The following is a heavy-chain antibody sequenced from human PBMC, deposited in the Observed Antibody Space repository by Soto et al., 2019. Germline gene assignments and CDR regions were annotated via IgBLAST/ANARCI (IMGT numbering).Heavy chain of an antibody. V-gene: IGHV3-64*01. CDR2: ISSNGGST. J-gene: IGHJ3*02. D-gene: IGHD6-13*01. CDR1: GFTFSSYA. Sequence: GGSLRLSCAASGFTFSSYAMHWVRQAPGKGLEYVSAISSNGGSTYYANSVKGRFTISRDNSKNTLYLQMGSLRAEDMAVYYCARDSPSAAAGDAFDIWGQGTRVTVS. CDR3: ARDSPSAAAGDAFDI.